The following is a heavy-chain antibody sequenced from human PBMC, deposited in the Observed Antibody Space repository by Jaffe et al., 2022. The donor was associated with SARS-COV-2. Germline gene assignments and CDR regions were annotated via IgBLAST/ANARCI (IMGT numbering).Heavy chain of an antibody. CDR1: GFSFSVYA. Sequence: EVQLLESGGGLVQPGGSLRLSCAASGFSFSVYAMSWVRQAPGKGLEWVSSISGNGGSTYYADSVKGRFTISRDNSKNTLYLQMNSLRAEDTAVYYCAKTNARYCSGGTCATQDYWGQGTLVTVSS. J-gene: IGHJ4*02. V-gene: IGHV3-23*01. CDR3: AKTNARYCSGGTCATQDY. D-gene: IGHD2-15*01. CDR2: ISGNGGST.